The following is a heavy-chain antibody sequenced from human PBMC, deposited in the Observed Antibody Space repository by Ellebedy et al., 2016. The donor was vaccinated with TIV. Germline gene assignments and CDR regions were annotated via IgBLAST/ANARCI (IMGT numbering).Heavy chain of an antibody. Sequence: GSLRLSXTVSGGSISSYYWSWIRQPPGKGLEWIGYIYYSGSTNYNPSLKSRVTISVDTSKNQFSLKLSSVTAADTAVYYCARGSVTTDWGQGTLVTVSS. CDR1: GGSISSYY. CDR3: ARGSVTTD. CDR2: IYYSGST. D-gene: IGHD4-11*01. J-gene: IGHJ4*02. V-gene: IGHV4-59*12.